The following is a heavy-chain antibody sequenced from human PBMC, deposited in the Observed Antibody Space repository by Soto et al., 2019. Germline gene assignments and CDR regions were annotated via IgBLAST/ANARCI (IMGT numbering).Heavy chain of an antibody. D-gene: IGHD3-10*01. V-gene: IGHV3-30*04. CDR1: GFTFSNYA. CDR2: ISYDGRNK. CDR3: ARNGSGNYYHFDY. Sequence: QVQLVESGGGVVQPGRSLRLSCAASGFTFSNYAMYWVRQAPGKWLEWVAVISYDGRNKYYADSVKGRFTISRDNSKNTLYLQVNSLRADDTAVYYCARNGSGNYYHFDYWGQGTLVTVSS. J-gene: IGHJ4*02.